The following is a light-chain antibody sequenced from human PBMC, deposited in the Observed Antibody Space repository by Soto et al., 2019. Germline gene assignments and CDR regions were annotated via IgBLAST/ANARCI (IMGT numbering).Light chain of an antibody. CDR3: QQDYSTPYT. V-gene: IGKV4-1*01. CDR1: QSVLYSSNNKNY. J-gene: IGKJ2*01. Sequence: DIVMTQSPDSLAVSLGERATINCKSSQSVLYSSNNKNYLAWYQQKPAQPPKLLIYCASPRQSGVPDRCSGSGSGTEFTTPKSSMQAEDVAVYYCQQDYSTPYTFGQGTKLEIK. CDR2: CAS.